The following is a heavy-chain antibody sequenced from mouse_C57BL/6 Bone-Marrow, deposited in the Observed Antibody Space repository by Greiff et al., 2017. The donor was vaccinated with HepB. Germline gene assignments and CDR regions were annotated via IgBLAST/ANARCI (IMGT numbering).Heavy chain of an antibody. J-gene: IGHJ2*01. CDR3: ARDYYGV. D-gene: IGHD1-1*01. V-gene: IGHV5-4*01. CDR1: GFTFSSYA. Sequence: EVKLVESGGGLVKPGGSLKLSCAASGFTFSSYAMSWVRQTPEKRLEWVATISDGGSYTYYPDNVKGRFTISRDNAKNNLYLQMSHLKSEDTAMYYCARDYYGVWGQGTTLTVSS. CDR2: ISDGGSYT.